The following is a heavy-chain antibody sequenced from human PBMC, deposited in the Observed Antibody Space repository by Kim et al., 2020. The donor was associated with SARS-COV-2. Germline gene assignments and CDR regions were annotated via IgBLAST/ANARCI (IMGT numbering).Heavy chain of an antibody. Sequence: GGSLRLSCAASGFTFSSYAMHWVRQAPGKGLEWVAVISYDGSNKYYADSVKGRFTISRDNSKNTLYLQMNSLRAEDTAVYYCARDQSYSSSWYVPRYWG. V-gene: IGHV3-30*04. CDR1: GFTFSSYA. J-gene: IGHJ4*01. CDR2: ISYDGSNK. D-gene: IGHD6-13*01. CDR3: ARDQSYSSSWYVPRY.